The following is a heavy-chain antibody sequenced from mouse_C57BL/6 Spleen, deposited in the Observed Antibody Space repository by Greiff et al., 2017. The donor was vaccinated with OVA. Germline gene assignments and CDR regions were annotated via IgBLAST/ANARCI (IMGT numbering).Heavy chain of an antibody. J-gene: IGHJ3*01. CDR2: ILPGSGST. Sequence: VKLVESGAELMKPGASVKLSCKATGYTFTGYWIEWVKQRPGHGLEWIGEILPGSGSTNYNEKFKGKATFTADTSSNTAYMQLSSLTTEDSAIYYCARGWLRAQATSAWFAYWGQGTLVTVSA. V-gene: IGHV1-9*01. CDR1: GYTFTGYW. D-gene: IGHD3-2*02. CDR3: ARGWLRAQATSAWFAY.